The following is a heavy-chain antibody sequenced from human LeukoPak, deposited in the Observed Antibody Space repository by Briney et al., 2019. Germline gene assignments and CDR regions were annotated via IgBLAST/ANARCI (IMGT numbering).Heavy chain of an antibody. CDR2: ISGSGGST. Sequence: GGSLRLSCAASGFTFSSYAMSWVRQAPGKGLEWVSAISGSGGSTYYADSVKGRFTISRDNSKNTLYLQMNSLRAEDTAVYYCATTRHRNFDWLLLSYWGQGTLVTVSS. CDR1: GFTFSSYA. CDR3: ATTRHRNFDWLLLSY. V-gene: IGHV3-23*01. J-gene: IGHJ4*02. D-gene: IGHD3-9*01.